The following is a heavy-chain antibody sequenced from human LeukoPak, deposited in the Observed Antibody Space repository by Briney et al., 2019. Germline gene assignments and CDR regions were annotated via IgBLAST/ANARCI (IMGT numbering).Heavy chain of an antibody. CDR3: ARAWYSGSYPDY. CDR1: GYTFTGYY. V-gene: IGHV1-2*02. CDR2: INLNSGGT. J-gene: IGHJ4*02. D-gene: IGHD1-26*01. Sequence: ASVKVSCKASGYTFTGYYMHWVRQAPGQGLERMGWINLNSGGTNYAQKFQGRVTMTRDTSISIAYMELSRLRSDDTAVYYCARAWYSGSYPDYWSQGTLVTVSS.